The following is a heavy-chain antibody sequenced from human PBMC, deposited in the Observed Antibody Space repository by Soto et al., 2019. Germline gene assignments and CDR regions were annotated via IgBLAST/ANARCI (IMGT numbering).Heavy chain of an antibody. J-gene: IGHJ6*02. D-gene: IGHD2-21*01. CDR3: VQSRCGGDCLQSYSSHSYYGLDV. V-gene: IGHV2-5*02. CDR2: IYWDDDK. CDR1: GFSLSTTGVG. Sequence: SGPTLVNPTQTLTLTCTFSGFSLSTTGVGVGWIRQPPGKALEWLALIYWDDDKRHSPSLKSRLTITKDTSKNQVVLTMTYMDPVDTATYYCVQSRCGGDCLQSYSSHSYYGLDVWGQGTTVTVSS.